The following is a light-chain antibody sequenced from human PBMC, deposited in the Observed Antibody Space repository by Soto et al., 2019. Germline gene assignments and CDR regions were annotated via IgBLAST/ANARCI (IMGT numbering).Light chain of an antibody. CDR2: AAS. CDR1: QGIANF. Sequence: DIQMTQSPSSLSASVGDRVTITCRASQGIANFLAWYQQKPGKVPKLLIYAASTLQSGVPSRFSGSGTGTDFTLTISSLQPEDVATYYCQKYNSVPWTFGQGTKVEIK. J-gene: IGKJ1*01. V-gene: IGKV1-27*01. CDR3: QKYNSVPWT.